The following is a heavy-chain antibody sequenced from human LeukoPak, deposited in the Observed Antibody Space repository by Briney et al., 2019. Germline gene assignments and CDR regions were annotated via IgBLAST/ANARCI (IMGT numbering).Heavy chain of an antibody. J-gene: IGHJ4*02. CDR1: GGSFSSSN. D-gene: IGHD3-22*01. CDR3: ARWRGHYYDSSGYNDY. V-gene: IGHV3-30-3*01. CDR2: ISYDGSNK. Sequence: TLSLTCAVSGGSFSSSNWWSWVRQPPGKGLEWVAVISYDGSNKYYADSVKGRFTISRDNSKNTLYLQMNSLRAEDTAVYYCARWRGHYYDSSGYNDYWGQGTLVTVSS.